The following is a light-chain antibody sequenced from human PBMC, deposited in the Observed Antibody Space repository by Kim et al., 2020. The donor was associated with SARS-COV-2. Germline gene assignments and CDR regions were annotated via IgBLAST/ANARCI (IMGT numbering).Light chain of an antibody. J-gene: IGKJ2*01. V-gene: IGKV1-5*03. CDR2: KAF. Sequence: STLSASVGDRVIITCRASQSNSMWLAWYQQKPWKAPKLLISKAFSLQSGVPSRFSGSGSGTQFTLTISSLQPDDFGTYYCQQYDNYFGQGTKLEF. CDR3: QQYDNY. CDR1: QSNSMW.